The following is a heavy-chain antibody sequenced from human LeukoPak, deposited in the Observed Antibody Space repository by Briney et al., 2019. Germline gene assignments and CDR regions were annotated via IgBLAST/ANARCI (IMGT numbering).Heavy chain of an antibody. CDR1: GGSISSSSYY. CDR3: ASKIRYYYDSSGYIH. CDR2: IYYSGST. V-gene: IGHV4-39*07. Sequence: PSETLSLTRTVSGGSISSSSYYWGWIRQPPGKGLEWIGSIYYSGSTYYNPSLKSRVTISVDTSKNQFSLKLSSVTAADTAVYYCASKIRYYYDSSGYIHWGQGTLVTVSS. J-gene: IGHJ4*02. D-gene: IGHD3-22*01.